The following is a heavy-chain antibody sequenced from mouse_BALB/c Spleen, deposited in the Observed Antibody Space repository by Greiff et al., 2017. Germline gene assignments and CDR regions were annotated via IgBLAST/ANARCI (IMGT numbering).Heavy chain of an antibody. Sequence: EVQVVESGGGLVQPGGSLRLSCATSGFTFTDYYMSWVRQPPGKALEWLGFIRNKANGYTTEYSASVKGRFTISRDNSQSILYLQMNTLRAEDSATYYCARDYGYGSWFAYWGQGTLVTVSA. D-gene: IGHD2-2*01. V-gene: IGHV7-3*02. CDR3: ARDYGYGSWFAY. CDR2: IRNKANGYTT. J-gene: IGHJ3*01. CDR1: GFTFTDYY.